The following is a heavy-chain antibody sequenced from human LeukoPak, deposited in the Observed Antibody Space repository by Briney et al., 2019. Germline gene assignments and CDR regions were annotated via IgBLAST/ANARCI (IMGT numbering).Heavy chain of an antibody. CDR1: GGSFSGYY. D-gene: IGHD2-15*01. V-gene: IGHV4-59*08. CDR2: IYYSGST. Sequence: PSETLSLTCAVYGGSFSGYYWSWIRQPPGKGLEWIGYIYYSGSTNYNPSLKSRVTISVDTSKNQFSLKLSSVTAADTAVYYCARRLPQGCSGGSCPINWFDPWGQGTLVTVSS. CDR3: ARRLPQGCSGGSCPINWFDP. J-gene: IGHJ5*02.